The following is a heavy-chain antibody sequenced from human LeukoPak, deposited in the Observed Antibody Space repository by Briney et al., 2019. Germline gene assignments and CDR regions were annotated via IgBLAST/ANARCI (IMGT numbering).Heavy chain of an antibody. CDR1: GFTFSSYA. J-gene: IGHJ3*02. V-gene: IGHV3-64*02. CDR3: ARETTVTNYEHAFDI. CDR2: ISSNGGST. D-gene: IGHD4-17*01. Sequence: GGSLRLSCAASGFTFSSYAMHWVRQAPGKGLEYVSAISSNGGSTYYADSVKGRFTISRDNSKNTLYLQMGSLRAEDMAVYYCARETTVTNYEHAFDIWGQGTMVTVSS.